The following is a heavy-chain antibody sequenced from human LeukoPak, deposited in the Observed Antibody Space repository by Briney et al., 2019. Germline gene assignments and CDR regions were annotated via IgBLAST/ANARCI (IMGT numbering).Heavy chain of an antibody. CDR2: IWYDGGNK. CDR1: GFTFSSYA. D-gene: IGHD2-21*01. V-gene: IGHV3-33*01. CDR3: ARDQGLNSPDY. Sequence: PGGSLRLSCAASGFTFSSYAMHWVRQAPGKGLEWVAVIWYDGGNKYYADSVKGRFTISRDNSKNTLYLQMNSLRAEDTAVYYCARDQGLNSPDYWGQGTLVTVSS. J-gene: IGHJ4*02.